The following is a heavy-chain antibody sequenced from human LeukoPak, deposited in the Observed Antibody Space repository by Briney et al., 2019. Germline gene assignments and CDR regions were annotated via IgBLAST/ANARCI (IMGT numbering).Heavy chain of an antibody. CDR1: GSTFSRSY. CDR3: ARRESGMDL. Sequence: PGGSLRLSCAASGSTFSRSYMGWVRQAPGKGLEWVANMKQDGSEKYYLDSVKGRFTISRDNAKNSLYLQMNSLRAEDTAVYYCARRESGMDLWGQGTLVTVST. V-gene: IGHV3-7*01. D-gene: IGHD1-14*01. J-gene: IGHJ5*02. CDR2: MKQDGSEK.